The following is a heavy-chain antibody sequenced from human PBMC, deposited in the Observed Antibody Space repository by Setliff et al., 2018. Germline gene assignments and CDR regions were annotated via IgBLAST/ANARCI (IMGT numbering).Heavy chain of an antibody. CDR1: GGTFSSYA. Sequence: GASVKVSCKASGGTFSSYAISWVRQAPGQGLEWMGGIIPIFGTANYAQKFQGRVTITADESTSTAYMELNSLRADDTAVYYCLKKIIAGAGPPYDYFDYWGQGTLVTV. J-gene: IGHJ4*02. CDR2: IIPIFGTA. V-gene: IGHV1-69*13. CDR3: LKKIIAGAGPPYDYFDY. D-gene: IGHD1-26*01.